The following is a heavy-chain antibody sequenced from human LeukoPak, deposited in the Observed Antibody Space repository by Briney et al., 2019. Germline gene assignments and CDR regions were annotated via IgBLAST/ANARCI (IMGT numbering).Heavy chain of an antibody. CDR3: ARAWPLLHGHYMDV. V-gene: IGHV3-48*01. CDR1: GFNFNNYN. J-gene: IGHJ6*03. CDR2: ITLSSSTI. D-gene: IGHD2-15*01. Sequence: GGSLRLSCVASGFNFNNYNMNWVRQAPGKGLEWVSYITLSSSTIYYADSVKGRFTISRDNAKNSVYLQMDSLRAEDTAVYYCARAWPLLHGHYMDVWGKGTTVTVSS.